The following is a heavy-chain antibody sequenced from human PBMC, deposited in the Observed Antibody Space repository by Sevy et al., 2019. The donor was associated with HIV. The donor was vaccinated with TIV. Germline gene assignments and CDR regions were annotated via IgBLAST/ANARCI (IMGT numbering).Heavy chain of an antibody. CDR3: ARRTRDGDGDTCYGTYFDI. CDR1: GYTFTSSC. V-gene: IGHV5-51*01. J-gene: IGHJ4*02. D-gene: IGHD2-21*01. Sequence: GESLKISCQGSGYTFTSSCVDWVRQLPGKGLEWMGTIYPGDSDTRYSPSFQGQVTISVDKSTNTAFLQWASLSTSDTAMYYCARRTRDGDGDTCYGTYFDIWGQGTLVTVSS. CDR2: IYPGDSDT.